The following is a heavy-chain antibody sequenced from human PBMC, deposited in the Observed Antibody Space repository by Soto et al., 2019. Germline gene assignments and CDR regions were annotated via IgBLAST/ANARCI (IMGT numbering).Heavy chain of an antibody. Sequence: GASVKVSCKASGYTFTSYDINWVRQAAGQGLEWMGWMNPNSGGTNYAQKFQGWVTMTRDTSISTAYMELSRLRSDDTAVYYCAREIPYSPNWFDPWGQGTLVTVSS. CDR2: MNPNSGGT. D-gene: IGHD5-12*01. V-gene: IGHV1-2*04. CDR1: GYTFTSYD. J-gene: IGHJ5*02. CDR3: AREIPYSPNWFDP.